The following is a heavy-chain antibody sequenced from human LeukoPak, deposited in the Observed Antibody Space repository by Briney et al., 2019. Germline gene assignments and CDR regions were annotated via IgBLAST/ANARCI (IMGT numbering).Heavy chain of an antibody. V-gene: IGHV4-30-2*01. CDR3: ARAATWIQLWYGTLGFDY. J-gene: IGHJ4*02. CDR1: GGSISSGGYY. Sequence: SQTLSLTCTVSGGSISSGGYYWSWIRQPPGKGLEWIGYIYHSGSTYYNPSLKSRVTISVDRSKNQFSLKLSSVTAADTAVYYCARAATWIQLWYGTLGFDYWGQGTLVTVSS. CDR2: IYHSGST. D-gene: IGHD5-18*01.